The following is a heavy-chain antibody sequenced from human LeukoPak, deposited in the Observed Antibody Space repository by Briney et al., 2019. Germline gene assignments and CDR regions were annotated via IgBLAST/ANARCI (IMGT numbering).Heavy chain of an antibody. CDR1: GGSISSYY. CDR2: IYYSGTT. V-gene: IGHV4-59*01. CDR3: ARGVYIAAAQYGY. D-gene: IGHD6-13*01. Sequence: PSETLSLTCTVSGGSISSYYWSWIRQPPGKGLEWIGYIYYSGTTNYNPSLKSRVTISVDTSKDQFSLKLSSVTAADTAVYYCARGVYIAAAQYGYWGQGTLVTVSS. J-gene: IGHJ4*02.